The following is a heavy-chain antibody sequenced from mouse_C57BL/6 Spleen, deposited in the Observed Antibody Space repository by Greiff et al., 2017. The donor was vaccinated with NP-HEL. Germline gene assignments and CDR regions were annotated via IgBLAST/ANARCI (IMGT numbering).Heavy chain of an antibody. D-gene: IGHD1-2*01. J-gene: IGHJ1*03. CDR2: ISSGSSTI. CDR3: ARIGLRRWYFDV. V-gene: IGHV5-17*01. Sequence: EVKVVESGGGLVKPGGSLKLSCAASGFTFSDYGMHWVRQAPEKGLEWVAYISSGSSTIYYADTVKGRFTISRDNAKNTLFLQMTSLRSEDTAMYYCARIGLRRWYFDVWGTGTTVTVSS. CDR1: GFTFSDYG.